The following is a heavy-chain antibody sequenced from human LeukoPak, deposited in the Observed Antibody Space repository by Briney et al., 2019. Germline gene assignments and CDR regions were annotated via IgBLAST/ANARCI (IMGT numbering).Heavy chain of an antibody. Sequence: SETLSLTCTVSGGSISSSSYYWGWIRQPPGKGLEWIGSIYYSGSTYYNPSLKSRVTISVDTSKNQFSLKLSSVTAADTAVYYCARRARIGLSWGQGTLVTVSS. D-gene: IGHD2/OR15-2a*01. V-gene: IGHV4-39*01. CDR2: IYYSGST. CDR1: GGSISSSSYY. CDR3: ARRARIGLS. J-gene: IGHJ5*02.